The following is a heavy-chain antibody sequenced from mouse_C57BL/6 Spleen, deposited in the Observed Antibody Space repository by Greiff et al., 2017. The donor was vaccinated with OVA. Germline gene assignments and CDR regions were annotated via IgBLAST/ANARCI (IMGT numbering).Heavy chain of an antibody. V-gene: IGHV2-9-1*01. CDR1: GFSFTSYS. Sequence: VQLVESGPGLVAPSQSLSITCTVSGFSFTSYSISWVRQPPGKGLEWLGVIWPGGGTNYNAALKSRLSISKDNAKSQVFLKMSSLQTDDTARYYCAIYYDNYDWYFDFWGKGTTVTVSS. D-gene: IGHD2-1*01. J-gene: IGHJ1*03. CDR2: IWPGGGT. CDR3: AIYYDNYDWYFDF.